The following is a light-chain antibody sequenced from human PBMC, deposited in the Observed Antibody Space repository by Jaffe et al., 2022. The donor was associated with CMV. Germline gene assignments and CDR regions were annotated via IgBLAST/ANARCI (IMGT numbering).Light chain of an antibody. CDR3: QQYDNLLVGLT. CDR1: QDISNY. J-gene: IGKJ4*01. Sequence: DIQMTQSPSSLSASVGDRVTITCQASQDISNYLNWYQQKPGKAPKLLIYDASNLETGVPSRFSGSGSGTDFTFTISSLQPEDIATYYCQQYDNLLVGLTFGGGTKVEIK. V-gene: IGKV1-33*01. CDR2: DAS.